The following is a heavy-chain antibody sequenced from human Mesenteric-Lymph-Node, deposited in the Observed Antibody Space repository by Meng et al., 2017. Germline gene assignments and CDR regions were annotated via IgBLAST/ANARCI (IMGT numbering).Heavy chain of an antibody. Sequence: SETLSLTCAVYGGSFSGYYWSWIRQPPGKGLEWIGEINHSGSTNYNPSLKSRVTISVDTSKNQFSLKLSSVTAADTAVYYCARGARGDSSSWYAKKFYYFDYWGRGTLVTGSS. CDR1: GGSFSGYY. CDR3: ARGARGDSSSWYAKKFYYFDY. J-gene: IGHJ4*02. V-gene: IGHV4-34*01. CDR2: INHSGST. D-gene: IGHD6-13*01.